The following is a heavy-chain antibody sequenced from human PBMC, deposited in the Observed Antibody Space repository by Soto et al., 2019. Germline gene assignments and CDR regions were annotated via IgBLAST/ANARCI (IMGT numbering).Heavy chain of an antibody. CDR3: ARCFLSISPSTVTRDAY. V-gene: IGHV1-18*01. CDR2: ISPDSDKA. D-gene: IGHD4-17*01. J-gene: IGHJ4*02. Sequence: VQLVQSGAEVKKPGASVRVSCKASGYTFTSFGPSWVRQAPGQGPEWMGWISPDSDKASYAHKFQGRITMTTDTSTTTADTDVSSLRSGDAAAYYCARCFLSISPSTVTRDAYWGQGTIVSVSS. CDR1: GYTFTSFG.